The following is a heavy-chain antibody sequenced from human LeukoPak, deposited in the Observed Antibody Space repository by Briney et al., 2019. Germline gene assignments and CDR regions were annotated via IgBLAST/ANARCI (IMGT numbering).Heavy chain of an antibody. D-gene: IGHD4-17*01. V-gene: IGHV4-59*08. J-gene: IGHJ4*02. CDR1: GGSISSYY. Sequence: SETLSLTCTVSGGSISSYYWSWIRQPPGKGLEWIGYIYYSGSTNYNPSLKSRVTISVDTSKNQFSLKLGSVTAADTAVYYCARHYGDYSNFDYWGQGTLVTVSS. CDR3: ARHYGDYSNFDY. CDR2: IYYSGST.